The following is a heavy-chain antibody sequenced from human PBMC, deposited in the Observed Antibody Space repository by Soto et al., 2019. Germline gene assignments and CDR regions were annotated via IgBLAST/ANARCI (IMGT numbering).Heavy chain of an antibody. CDR3: ARVSRSTVTTLFDY. D-gene: IGHD4-17*01. CDR1: GGSISSYY. CDR2: IYYSGST. J-gene: IGHJ4*02. Sequence: PSETLSLTCTVSGGSISSYYWSWIRQPPGKGLEWIGYIYYSGSTNYNPSLKSRVTISVDTSKNQFSLKLSSVTAADTAVYYCARVSRSTVTTLFDYWGQGTLVTVSS. V-gene: IGHV4-59*01.